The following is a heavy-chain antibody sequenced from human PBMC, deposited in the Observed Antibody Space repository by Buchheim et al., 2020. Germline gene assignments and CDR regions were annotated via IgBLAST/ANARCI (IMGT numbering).Heavy chain of an antibody. CDR3: AREAYYDFWSGSSYFDY. J-gene: IGHJ4*02. CDR1: GYTFSSYG. V-gene: IGHV1-3*01. D-gene: IGHD3-3*01. CDR2: INAGSGNT. Sequence: QVQLVQSGAEVKKPGASVKVSCKASGYTFSSYGMHWVRQAPGQRLEWMGWINAGSGNTKYSQKFQGRVTFTRDTSASTPYMEVSRLRSEDTGVYYCAREAYYDFWSGSSYFDYWGQGTL.